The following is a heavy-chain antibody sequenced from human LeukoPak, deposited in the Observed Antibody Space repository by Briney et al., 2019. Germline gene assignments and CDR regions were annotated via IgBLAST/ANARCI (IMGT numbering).Heavy chain of an antibody. CDR3: ARDGSFRPMVLGVIGFTDY. D-gene: IGHD3-10*01. CDR2: IKEDGTNI. V-gene: IGHV3-7*01. J-gene: IGHJ4*02. CDR1: GFIFSSYW. Sequence: GGSLRLSCAVSGFIFSSYWMSWVRQAPGKGVEWVANIKEDGTNIHFVDSVKCRFSISRPIVKNPLYLQMTSLRAEDTAVYYCARDGSFRPMVLGVIGFTDYWGQGTLVTVSS.